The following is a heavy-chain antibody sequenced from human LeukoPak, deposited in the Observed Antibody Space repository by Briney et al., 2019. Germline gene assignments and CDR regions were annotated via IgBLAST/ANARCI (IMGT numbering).Heavy chain of an antibody. J-gene: IGHJ4*02. CDR2: VYHSGST. CDR3: AISGYYDRSGYYYFDY. D-gene: IGHD3-22*01. Sequence: SETLSLTCTVSGYSISSGYYWGWIRQPPGKGLEWIGSVYHSGSTYYNPSLKSRVTISVDTSKNQFSLKLSSVTAADTAVYYCAISGYYDRSGYYYFDYWGQGTLVTVSS. V-gene: IGHV4-38-2*02. CDR1: GYSISSGYY.